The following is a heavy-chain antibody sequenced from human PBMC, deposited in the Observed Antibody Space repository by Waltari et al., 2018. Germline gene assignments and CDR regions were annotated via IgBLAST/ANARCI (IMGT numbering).Heavy chain of an antibody. CDR2: RNQNGRGE. CDR1: GVTFSYHW. V-gene: IGHV3-7*01. CDR3: ARGSLVWDGVDH. J-gene: IGHJ4*02. D-gene: IGHD1-26*01. Sequence: EVQVVESGGGFVQPGWSLRLSCAASGVTFSYHWRSWGRQAPGKGPEGVANRNQNGRGEFYGDSVKGRLTISRDNAKNSLYLQLNSLRAEDTAVYYCARGSLVWDGVDHWGQGTLVTVSS.